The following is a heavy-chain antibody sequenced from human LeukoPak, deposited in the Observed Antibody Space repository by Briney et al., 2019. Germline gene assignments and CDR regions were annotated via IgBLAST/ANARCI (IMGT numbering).Heavy chain of an antibody. J-gene: IGHJ5*02. CDR1: GGSIRSYY. D-gene: IGHD3-10*01. V-gene: IGHV4-4*07. CDR3: ARDSGTTGEVKFDP. Sequence: SSGTLSLTCTVSGGSIRSYYGRWLRQPAGRGLEWIGRIYASWTITYNPSLESRVNMSVDTSKNQFSLNLSSVTAADTALYDCARDSGTTGEVKFDPWGQGTLVTVSS. CDR2: IYASWTI.